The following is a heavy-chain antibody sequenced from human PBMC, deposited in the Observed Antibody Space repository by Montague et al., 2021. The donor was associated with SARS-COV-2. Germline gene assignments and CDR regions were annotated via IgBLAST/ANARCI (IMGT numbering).Heavy chain of an antibody. CDR3: ARYSYSGTYFGLNDAFDI. CDR2: TCYRSEWYL. J-gene: IGHJ3*02. CDR1: GDSVSSNNAA. V-gene: IGHV6-1*01. D-gene: IGHD1-26*01. Sequence: CAISGDSVSSNNAAWNWIRQSPSRGLEWLGRTCYRSEWYLDYAISLRGRITINPDTSKNQFSLQLDSVTPDDTAVYYCARYSYSGTYFGLNDAFDIWGQGTLVTVSS.